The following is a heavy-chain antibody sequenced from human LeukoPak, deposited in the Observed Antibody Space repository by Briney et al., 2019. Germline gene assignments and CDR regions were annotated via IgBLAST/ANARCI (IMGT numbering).Heavy chain of an antibody. D-gene: IGHD3-3*01. Sequence: KPSETLSLTCTVSGGSISSGGYSWSWIRQHPGKGLEWIGYIYYSGSTYYNPSLKSRVTISVDTSKNQFSLKLSSVTAADTAVYYCARGDVLRFLEWLPPAFDYWGQGTLVTVSS. CDR3: ARGDVLRFLEWLPPAFDY. CDR2: IYYSGST. CDR1: GGSISSGGYS. J-gene: IGHJ4*02. V-gene: IGHV4-31*03.